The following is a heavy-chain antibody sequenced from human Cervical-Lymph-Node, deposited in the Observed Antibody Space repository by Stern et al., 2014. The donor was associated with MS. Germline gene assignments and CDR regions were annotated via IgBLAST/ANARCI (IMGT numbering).Heavy chain of an antibody. Sequence: QLHLQESGPGLVKPSQTLSLTCTVSGGSIRSGGYYWSWIRQHPRKGLEWIGYIYYSGSTYYNPSLKSRVTISVDTSKNQFSLKLSSVTAADTAVYYCAARWGDFFYFDYWGQGTLVTVSS. CDR2: IYYSGST. V-gene: IGHV4-31*03. J-gene: IGHJ4*02. D-gene: IGHD2-21*02. CDR1: GGSIRSGGYY. CDR3: AARWGDFFYFDY.